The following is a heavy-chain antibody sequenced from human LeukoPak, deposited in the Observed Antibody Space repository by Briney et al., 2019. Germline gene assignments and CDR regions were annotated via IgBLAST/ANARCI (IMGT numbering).Heavy chain of an antibody. CDR2: INSDGSST. J-gene: IGHJ3*02. CDR1: GFTFSSNW. V-gene: IGHV3-74*01. D-gene: IGHD3-9*01. Sequence: GGSLRLSCAASGFTFSSNWMHWVRQAPGKGLVWVSRINSDGSSTSYADSVKGRFTISRDNAKNTLYLQMNSLRAEDTAVYYCARGLRYFDWLFPPDAFDIWGQGTMVTVSS. CDR3: ARGLRYFDWLFPPDAFDI.